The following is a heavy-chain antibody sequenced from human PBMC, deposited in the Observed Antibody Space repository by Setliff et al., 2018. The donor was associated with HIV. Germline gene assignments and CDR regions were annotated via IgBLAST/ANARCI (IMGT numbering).Heavy chain of an antibody. CDR1: GGSIDSGNYD. Sequence: SETLSLTCTVSGGSIDSGNYDWNWVRQPGGKGLEWIGRIYTRGSTKYSPTFESRVTMSLDTSNNQFSLNLRSVTAADTALYYCVRSGCNGNICYDSRGWLDSWGQGTQVTVSS. D-gene: IGHD5-12*01. CDR3: VRSGCNGNICYDSRGWLDS. J-gene: IGHJ5*01. CDR2: IYTRGST. V-gene: IGHV4-61*02.